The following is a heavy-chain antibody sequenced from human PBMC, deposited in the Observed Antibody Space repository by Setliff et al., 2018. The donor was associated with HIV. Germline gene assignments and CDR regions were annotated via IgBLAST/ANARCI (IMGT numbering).Heavy chain of an antibody. V-gene: IGHV4-61*09. D-gene: IGHD4-17*01. J-gene: IGHJ6*03. CDR1: GGSINSGSYY. Sequence: PSETLSLTCTVSGGSINSGSYYWSWIRQPAGKGLEWIGHIYTSGNTNHNPSLKSRVTISVDTSENQFSLKLSSVTAADTAVYYCARGNSRRLRVHYYYYYMDVWGKGTTVTVSS. CDR3: ARGNSRRLRVHYYYYYMDV. CDR2: IYTSGNT.